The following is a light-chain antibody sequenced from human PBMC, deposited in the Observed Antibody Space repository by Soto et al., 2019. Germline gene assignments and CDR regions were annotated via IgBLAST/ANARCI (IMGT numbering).Light chain of an antibody. CDR3: QQYGSSPQT. J-gene: IGKJ1*01. Sequence: EIVLTQSPGTLSLSPGERATLSCRASQSVSSSYLAWYQQKPGQAPRLLIYGASRRATGIPDRFSGSGSGTDFTLIISRLETEDFAVYYCQQYGSSPQTFGQGTKVEIK. CDR1: QSVSSSY. CDR2: GAS. V-gene: IGKV3-20*01.